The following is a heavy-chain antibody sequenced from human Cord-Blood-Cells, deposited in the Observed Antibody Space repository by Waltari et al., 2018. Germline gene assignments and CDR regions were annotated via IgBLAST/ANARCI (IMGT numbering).Heavy chain of an antibody. D-gene: IGHD4-4*01. Sequence: SLTCTVSGYSISSDYYWGWIRQPPGKGLEWIGSIYHSGSTYYNPSLKSRVTISVDTSKNQFSLKLSSVTAADTAVYYCARKNDYSNYWFDPWGQVTLVTVSS. V-gene: IGHV4-38-2*02. J-gene: IGHJ5*02. CDR2: IYHSGST. CDR1: GYSISSDYY. CDR3: ARKNDYSNYWFDP.